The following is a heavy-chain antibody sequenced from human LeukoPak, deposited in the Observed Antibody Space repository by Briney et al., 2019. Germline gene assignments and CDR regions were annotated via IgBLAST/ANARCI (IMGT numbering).Heavy chain of an antibody. CDR1: GYTFTDYY. D-gene: IGHD3-22*01. J-gene: IGHJ4*02. CDR2: VDPEDGET. Sequence: ATVKISCKVSGYTFTDYYMHWVQQAPGKGLEWMGLVDPEDGETIYAEKFQGRVTITADTSTDTAYMELSSLRSEDTAVYYCASRGDYYDSSGYLLYWGQGTLVTVSS. CDR3: ASRGDYYDSSGYLLY. V-gene: IGHV1-69-2*01.